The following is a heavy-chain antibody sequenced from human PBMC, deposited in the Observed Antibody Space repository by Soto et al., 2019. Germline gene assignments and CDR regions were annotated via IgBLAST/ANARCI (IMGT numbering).Heavy chain of an antibody. CDR1: GFTFSSYA. CDR2: ISGSGDT. CDR3: AKLGAVAGSAPDY. D-gene: IGHD6-19*01. Sequence: EVQLLESGGGLVQPGGSLRLSCAVSGFTFSSYAMGWFRQTPGQGLDWVSTISGSGDTYYADSVKGRFTIARDNSKNTLFLQMNNLRGEDTAVYYCAKLGAVAGSAPDYWGQGTLVTVSS. J-gene: IGHJ4*02. V-gene: IGHV3-23*01.